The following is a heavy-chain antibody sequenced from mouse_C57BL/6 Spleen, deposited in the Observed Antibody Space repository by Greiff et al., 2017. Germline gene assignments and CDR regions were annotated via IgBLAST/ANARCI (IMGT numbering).Heavy chain of an antibody. D-gene: IGHD2-4*01. Sequence: VKLQQSGPELVKPGASVKISCKASGYSFTGYYMNWVKQSPEKSLEWIGEINPSTGGTTYNQKFKAKATLTVDKSSSTAYMQLKSLTSEDSAVYYCARTGDYDEGGYAMDYWGQGTSVTVSS. J-gene: IGHJ4*01. CDR3: ARTGDYDEGGYAMDY. CDR2: INPSTGGT. V-gene: IGHV1-42*01. CDR1: GYSFTGYY.